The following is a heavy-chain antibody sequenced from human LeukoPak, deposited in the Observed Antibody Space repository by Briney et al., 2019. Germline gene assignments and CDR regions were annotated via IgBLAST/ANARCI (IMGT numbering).Heavy chain of an antibody. CDR2: IYIGGST. J-gene: IGHJ4*02. CDR1: GLTVTNTY. CDR3: ARCKIGSHFDY. D-gene: IGHD3-10*01. V-gene: IGHV3-53*01. Sequence: PGGSLRLSCAASGLTVTNTYMAWVRQAPGKGLEWVSVIYIGGSTYYGDSVKGRFTISRDSSENTVYLQMTSLRVEDTAVYYCARCKIGSHFDYWGQGTLDTLSS.